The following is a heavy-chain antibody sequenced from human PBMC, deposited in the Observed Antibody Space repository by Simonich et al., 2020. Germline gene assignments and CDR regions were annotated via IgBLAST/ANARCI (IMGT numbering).Heavy chain of an antibody. CDR3: ATGDILTGYYLTNAFDI. D-gene: IGHD3-9*01. CDR1: GYTLTELS. CDR2: FEPEEGET. J-gene: IGHJ3*02. V-gene: IGHV1-24*01. Sequence: QVQPVQSGAEVKKPGASVKVSCKVSGYTLTELSMHWVRQAPGKGLEWMGGFEPEEGETIYAQNVQGRVTMTEDTSTDTAYMELSSLRSEDTAVYYCATGDILTGYYLTNAFDIWGQGTMVTVSS.